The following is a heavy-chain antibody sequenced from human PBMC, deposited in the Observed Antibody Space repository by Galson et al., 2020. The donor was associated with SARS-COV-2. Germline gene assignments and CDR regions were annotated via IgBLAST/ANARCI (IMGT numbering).Heavy chain of an antibody. CDR2: ISSSSSYT. D-gene: IGHD1-1*01. V-gene: IGHV3-11*06. CDR1: GFTFSDYY. Sequence: LSLTCAASGFTFSDYYMSWIRQAPGKGLEWVSYISSSSSYTNYADSVKGRFTISRDNAKNSLYLQMNSLRAEDTAVYYCARAGTTPDYYDMDVWGKGTTVTVSS. CDR3: ARAGTTPDYYDMDV. J-gene: IGHJ6*03.